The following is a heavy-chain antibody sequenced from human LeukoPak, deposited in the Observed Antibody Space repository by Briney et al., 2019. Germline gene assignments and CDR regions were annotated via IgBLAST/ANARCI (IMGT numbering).Heavy chain of an antibody. D-gene: IGHD1-26*01. CDR1: GGSISSGDYY. V-gene: IGHV4-30-4*08. CDR3: ARLGATPRHFDY. J-gene: IGHJ4*02. Sequence: SETLSLTCTVSGGSISSGDYYWSWIRQPPGKGLEWIGYIYYSGSTYYNPSLKSRVTISVDTSKNQFSLKLSSVTAADTAVYYCARLGATPRHFDYWGQGTLVTVSS. CDR2: IYYSGST.